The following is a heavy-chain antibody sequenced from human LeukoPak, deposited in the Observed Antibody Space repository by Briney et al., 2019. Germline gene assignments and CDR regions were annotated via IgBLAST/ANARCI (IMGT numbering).Heavy chain of an antibody. CDR2: IVVGSGNT. J-gene: IGHJ4*02. V-gene: IGHV1-58*02. CDR1: GFTFTSSA. D-gene: IGHD4-17*01. CDR3: AADGMNYGDFDY. Sequence: VKVSCKASGFTFTSSAMQWVRQARGQRLEWIGWIVVGSGNTNYAQKFQERVTITRDMSTSTAYMELSSPRSEDTAVYYCAADGMNYGDFDYWGQETLVTVSS.